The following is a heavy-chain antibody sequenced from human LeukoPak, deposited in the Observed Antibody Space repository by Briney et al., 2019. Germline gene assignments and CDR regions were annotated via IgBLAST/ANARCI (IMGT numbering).Heavy chain of an antibody. D-gene: IGHD1-26*01. Sequence: GGSLRLSCAASGFTFTSYAMSWVRQAPGKGLEWVSTITGSGGSGGSTYYADAVRGRFTISRDNSNNTLYLQMDSLRAEDTAVYYCAKFEGATSVTDDALDIWGQGTMVTVSS. CDR1: GFTFTSYA. CDR3: AKFEGATSVTDDALDI. J-gene: IGHJ3*02. CDR2: ITGSGGSGGST. V-gene: IGHV3-23*01.